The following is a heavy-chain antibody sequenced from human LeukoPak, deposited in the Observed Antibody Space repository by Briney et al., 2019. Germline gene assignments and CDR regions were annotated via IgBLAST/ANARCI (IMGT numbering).Heavy chain of an antibody. CDR3: ARYSGTYYVY. Sequence: SETLSLTCTASGGSISSYYWSWIRQPPGKGLEWMGDIYYSGSTNYNPSLKSRVTISVDTSKNQFSLKLSSVTAADTAVYFCARYSGTYYVYWGQGTLVTVSS. J-gene: IGHJ4*02. V-gene: IGHV4-59*01. CDR2: IYYSGST. D-gene: IGHD1-26*01. CDR1: GGSISSYY.